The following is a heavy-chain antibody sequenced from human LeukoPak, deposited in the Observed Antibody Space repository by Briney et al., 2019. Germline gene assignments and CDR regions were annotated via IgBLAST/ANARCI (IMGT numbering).Heavy chain of an antibody. D-gene: IGHD3-10*01. CDR2: INHSGST. V-gene: IGHV4-34*01. Sequence: PSETLSLTCAVYGGSFSGYYWSWIRQPPGKGLEWIGEINHSGSTNYNPSLKSRVTISVDTSKNQFSLKLSSVTAADTAVYYCARRGNYYGRPFDYWGQGTLVTVSS. CDR1: GGSFSGYY. CDR3: ARRGNYYGRPFDY. J-gene: IGHJ4*02.